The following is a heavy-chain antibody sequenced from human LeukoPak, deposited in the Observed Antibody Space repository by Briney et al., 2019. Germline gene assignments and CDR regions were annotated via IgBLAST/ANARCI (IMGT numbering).Heavy chain of an antibody. CDR3: AKEDSSGYPDY. J-gene: IGHJ4*02. D-gene: IGHD3-22*01. V-gene: IGHV3-30*18. Sequence: PGGSLRLSCAASGFTFSSYGMHWVRQAPGKGLEWVAVISYDGSNKYYADSVKGRFTISRDNSKNTLYLRMNSLRAEDTAVYYCAKEDSSGYPDYWGQGTLVTVSS. CDR2: ISYDGSNK. CDR1: GFTFSSYG.